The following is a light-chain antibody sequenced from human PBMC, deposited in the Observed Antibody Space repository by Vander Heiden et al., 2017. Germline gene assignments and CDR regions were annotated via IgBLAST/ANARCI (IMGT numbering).Light chain of an antibody. J-gene: IGKJ4*01. CDR3: QQSKNGPHGALT. CDR1: HSVRST. CDR2: GAS. Sequence: EIVLTQSPAPLSVSAGERATLSCRASHSVRSTLAWYQPKPVYAPRRLLYGASTRATGIPDRFSGTGSGKDPTLTISSLQSEECAVHYCQQSKNGPHGALTFGAGTKVEIK. V-gene: IGKV3D-15*01.